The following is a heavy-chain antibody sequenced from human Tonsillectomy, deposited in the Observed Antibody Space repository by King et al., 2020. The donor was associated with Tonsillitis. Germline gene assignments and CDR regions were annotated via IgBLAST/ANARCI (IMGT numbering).Heavy chain of an antibody. D-gene: IGHD1-1*01. CDR2: INPDSGGT. CDR3: ARINLERRALVL. J-gene: IGHJ4*02. CDR1: GYTFTGYY. Sequence: QLVQSGAEVKKPGASVKVSCKASGYTFTGYYMHWVRQAPGQGLEWMGWINPDSGGTNYAQKFQGRVTMTRDTAITSAYMELSRLTSDDTAVYYCARINLERRALVLWGQGTLVTVSS. V-gene: IGHV1-2*02.